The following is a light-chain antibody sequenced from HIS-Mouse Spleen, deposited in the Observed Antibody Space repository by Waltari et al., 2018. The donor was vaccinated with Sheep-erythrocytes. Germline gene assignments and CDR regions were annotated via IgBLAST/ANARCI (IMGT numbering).Light chain of an antibody. J-gene: IGLJ1*01. V-gene: IGLV2-11*01. CDR2: DVS. CDR1: SSDVGRYNY. Sequence: QSALTQPRAVSGSPGQSVTISCTGTSSDVGRYNYVAWYQQHPGTAPKLMIYDVSKRPSGVPDRFSGSKSGNTASLTISGLQAEDEADYYCCSYAGSYNHVFATGTKVTVL. CDR3: CSYAGSYNHV.